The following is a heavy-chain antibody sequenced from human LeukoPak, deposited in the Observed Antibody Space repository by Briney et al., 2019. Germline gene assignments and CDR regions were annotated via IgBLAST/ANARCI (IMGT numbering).Heavy chain of an antibody. CDR2: MSGSGGSA. V-gene: IGHV3-23*01. CDR1: GFTFSSYA. CDR3: AKARNLVVVPAIDY. D-gene: IGHD2-2*01. J-gene: IGHJ4*02. Sequence: GGSLRLSCAASGFTFSSYAMTWFRQAPGKGLEWVSGMSGSGGSAYYADSVKGRFTISRDNSKNTLYLQMNSLRAEDTAVYYCAKARNLVVVPAIDYWGQGTLVTVSS.